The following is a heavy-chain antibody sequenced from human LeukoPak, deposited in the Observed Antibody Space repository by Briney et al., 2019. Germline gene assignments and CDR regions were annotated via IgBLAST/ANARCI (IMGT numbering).Heavy chain of an antibody. J-gene: IGHJ4*02. V-gene: IGHV1-2*02. CDR2: INPNSSDS. CDR3: ARDRVYCSGTSCYVTSVDN. D-gene: IGHD2-2*01. CDR1: GYTFTGYY. Sequence: GASVKVSCEASGYTFTGYYIHWVRQAPGQGLEWMGWINPNSSDSNHTQKFQGRVTMTRDTSISTAYMELSNLRSDDTAVYYCARDRVYCSGTSCYVTSVDNWGQGTLVTVSS.